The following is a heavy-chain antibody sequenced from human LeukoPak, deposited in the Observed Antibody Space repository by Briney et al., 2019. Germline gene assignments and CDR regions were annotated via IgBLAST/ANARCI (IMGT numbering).Heavy chain of an antibody. CDR2: ISSSSSYI. CDR3: ARNPLGYCSGGSCKQPLDY. J-gene: IGHJ4*02. D-gene: IGHD2-15*01. V-gene: IGHV3-21*01. Sequence: GGSLRLSCAASGFTFSSYAMSWVRQAPGKGLEWVSSISSSSSYIYYADSVKGRFTISRDNAKNSLYLQMNSLRAEDTAAYYCARNPLGYCSGGSCKQPLDYWGQGTLVTVSS. CDR1: GFTFSSYA.